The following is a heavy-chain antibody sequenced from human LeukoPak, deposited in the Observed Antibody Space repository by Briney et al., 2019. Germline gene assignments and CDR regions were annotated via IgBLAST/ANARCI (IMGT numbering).Heavy chain of an antibody. D-gene: IGHD3-22*01. V-gene: IGHV4-34*01. Sequence: SETLSLTCAVYGGSFSGYYWSWIRQPPGKGLEWIGEINHSGSTNYNPSLKSRVTISVDTSKNQFSLKLSSVTAADTAVYYCANLGSYYYDSSGYPDPWGQGTLVTVSS. CDR2: INHSGST. CDR3: ANLGSYYYDSSGYPDP. CDR1: GGSFSGYY. J-gene: IGHJ5*02.